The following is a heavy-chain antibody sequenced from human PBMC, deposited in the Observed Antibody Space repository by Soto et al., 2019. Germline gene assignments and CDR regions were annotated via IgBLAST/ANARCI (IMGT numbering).Heavy chain of an antibody. D-gene: IGHD2-21*02. CDR2: IYWDDDK. J-gene: IGHJ6*02. V-gene: IGHV2-5*02. CDR3: IQSRCGGDCLQSYASYYYYGMDV. Sequence: QITLKESGPTLVKPTQTLTLTCTFSAFSLSTGGVGVGWIRQPPGKALEWLALIYWDDDKRYSPSLRSRLTNTKDTSKNHVVRTMTNMDPVDTATYYCIQSRCGGDCLQSYASYYYYGMDVWGQGTTVTVSS. CDR1: AFSLSTGGVG.